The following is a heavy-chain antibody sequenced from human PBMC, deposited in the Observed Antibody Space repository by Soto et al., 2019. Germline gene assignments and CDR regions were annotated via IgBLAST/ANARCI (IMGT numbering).Heavy chain of an antibody. Sequence: GASVKVSCKASGYTFTGYYMHWVRQAPGQGLEWMGWINPNSGGTNYAQKFQGRVTMTRDTSISTAYMELSRLRSDDTAVYYCARSPIVVVPAAISTLYGMDVWGQGTTVTVSS. CDR3: ARSPIVVVPAAISTLYGMDV. V-gene: IGHV1-2*02. J-gene: IGHJ6*02. CDR1: GYTFTGYY. D-gene: IGHD2-2*01. CDR2: INPNSGGT.